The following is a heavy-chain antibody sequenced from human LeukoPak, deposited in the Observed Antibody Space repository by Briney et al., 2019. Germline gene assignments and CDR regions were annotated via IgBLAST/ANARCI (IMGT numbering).Heavy chain of an antibody. CDR2: SRHDEDGK. J-gene: IGHJ3*02. Sequence: PGGSLRLSCVASGFSFSSYGLYWVRQAPGKGLDWVAFSRHDEDGKYYADSVRGRFTISRDNSKNTLYLQMNSLRAEDTAVYYCAKEDSSGYYYVSAFDIWGQGTMVTVSS. CDR1: GFSFSSYG. CDR3: AKEDSSGYYYVSAFDI. D-gene: IGHD3-22*01. V-gene: IGHV3-30*02.